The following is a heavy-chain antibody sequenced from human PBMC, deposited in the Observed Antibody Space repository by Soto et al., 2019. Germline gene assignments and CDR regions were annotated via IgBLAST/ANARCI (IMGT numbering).Heavy chain of an antibody. Sequence: QVQLVQSGAEVKKPGASVKVSCKASGYTFTSYGISWVRQAPGQGLEWMGWISAYNGNTNYAQKLQGRVTMTTDTSTSTAYMELRSLRSDDTAVYYCARAMGYDFWSGYRRWFDPWGQGTLVTVSS. CDR3: ARAMGYDFWSGYRRWFDP. D-gene: IGHD3-3*01. CDR2: ISAYNGNT. V-gene: IGHV1-18*04. CDR1: GYTFTSYG. J-gene: IGHJ5*02.